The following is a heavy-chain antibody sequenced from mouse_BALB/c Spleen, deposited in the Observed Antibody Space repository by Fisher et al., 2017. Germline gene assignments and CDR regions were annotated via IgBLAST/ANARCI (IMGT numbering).Heavy chain of an antibody. D-gene: IGHD1-1*01. Sequence: KFKGKATLTVDKSSSTAYMQLKSLTSEDTAMYYCAREGSRGDAMDYWGQGTSVTVSS. V-gene: IGHV1-42*01. CDR3: AREGSRGDAMDY. J-gene: IGHJ4*01.